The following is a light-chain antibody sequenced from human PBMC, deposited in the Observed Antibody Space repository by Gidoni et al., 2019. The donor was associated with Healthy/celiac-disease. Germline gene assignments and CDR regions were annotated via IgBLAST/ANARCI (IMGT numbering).Light chain of an antibody. CDR2: DVS. V-gene: IGLV2-14*01. CDR3: SSYTSSSSVV. CDR1: SSDVGGYNY. J-gene: IGLJ2*01. Sequence: QSALTQPALVSGSPGQSITISCTGTSSDVGGYNYVSWYQQHPGNAPKLMIYDVSNRPSGVSNRFSGSKSGNTASLTISGLQAEDEADYYCSSYTSSSSVVFGGGTKLTVL.